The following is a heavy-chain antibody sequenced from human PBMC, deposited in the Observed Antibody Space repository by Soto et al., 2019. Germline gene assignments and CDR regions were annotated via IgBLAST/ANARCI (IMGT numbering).Heavy chain of an antibody. CDR2: ISAYNGNT. V-gene: IGHV1-18*04. Sequence: QVQLVQSGAEVKKPGASVKVSCKASGYTFTSYGISWVRQAPGQGLEWMGWISAYNGNTNYAQKLQGRGTMTTDTSTSTAYMELGSLRSDGTAVYYCARGGGRLDWSSTSCYSMDVWGQGTTVTVSS. D-gene: IGHD2-2*01. CDR1: GYTFTSYG. J-gene: IGHJ6*02. CDR3: ARGGGRLDWSSTSCYSMDV.